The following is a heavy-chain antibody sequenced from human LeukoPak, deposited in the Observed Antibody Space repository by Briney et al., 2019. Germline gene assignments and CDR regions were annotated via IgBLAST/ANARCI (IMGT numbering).Heavy chain of an antibody. CDR1: GFTFSSCW. CDR2: INSDGSST. J-gene: IGHJ4*02. V-gene: IGHV3-74*01. D-gene: IGHD2-21*02. CDR3: ASSRWYCGGDCYSSLGY. Sequence: GGSLRLSCAASGFTFSSCWVHWVRQAPGKGLVWVSRINSDGSSTSYADSVKGRFTISRDNAKNTLYLQMNSLRAEDTAVYYCASSRWYCGGDCYSSLGYWGQGTLVTVSS.